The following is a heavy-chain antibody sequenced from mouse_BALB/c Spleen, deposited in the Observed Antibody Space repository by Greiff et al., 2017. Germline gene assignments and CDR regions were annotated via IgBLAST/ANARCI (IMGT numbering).Heavy chain of an antibody. CDR2: ISSGGST. CDR1: GFTFSSYA. D-gene: IGHD2-4*01. CDR3: ARELRLSYWYFDV. Sequence: EVMVVESGGGLVKPGGSLKLSCAASGFTFSSYAMSWVRQTPEKRLEWVASISSGGSTYYPDSVKGRFTISRDNARNILYLQMSSLRSEDTAMYYCARELRLSYWYFDVWGAGTTVTVSS. V-gene: IGHV5-6-5*01. J-gene: IGHJ1*01.